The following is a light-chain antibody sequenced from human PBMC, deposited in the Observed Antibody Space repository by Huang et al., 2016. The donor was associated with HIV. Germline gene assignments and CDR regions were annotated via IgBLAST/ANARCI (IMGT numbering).Light chain of an antibody. CDR3: QQYFNPPVT. J-gene: IGKJ3*01. CDR2: WAS. Sequence: IVMTQSPDSLAVSLGERATISCKSSQSVLTVNNKSYVAWFQQKSGQPPKLLIYWASTRDSGVPDRFSGSGSRTDFTLTINSLQPEDLAVYYCQQYFNPPVTFGPGTKVHVK. V-gene: IGKV4-1*01. CDR1: QSVLTVNNKSY.